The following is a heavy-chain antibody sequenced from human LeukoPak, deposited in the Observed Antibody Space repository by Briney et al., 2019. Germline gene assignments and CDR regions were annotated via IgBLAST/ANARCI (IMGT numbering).Heavy chain of an antibody. V-gene: IGHV3-74*03. CDR1: GFTFSSNW. D-gene: IGHD1-26*01. CDR2: INGDGRII. J-gene: IGHJ1*01. CDR3: VREVGAPGSFQH. Sequence: GGSLRLSCAASGFTFSSNWMHWVRQAPGKGLVWISRINGDGRIIEHAESVKGRFTVSRNNADNTLHLQMNSLRAEDTAVYHCVREVGAPGSFQHWGQGAPVTVS.